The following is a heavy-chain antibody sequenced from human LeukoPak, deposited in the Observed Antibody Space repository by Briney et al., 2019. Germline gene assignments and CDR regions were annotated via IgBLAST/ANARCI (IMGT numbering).Heavy chain of an antibody. CDR2: ISGSGGST. Sequence: PGGSLRLSCAASGFTFSSCAMSWVRQAPGKGLEWVSAISGSGGSTYYADSVKGRFTISRDNSKNTLYLQMNSLRAEDTAVYYCAKSLLYYYDSSGYYYVPYFDYWGQGTLVTVSS. CDR3: AKSLLYYYDSSGYYYVPYFDY. V-gene: IGHV3-23*01. CDR1: GFTFSSCA. J-gene: IGHJ4*02. D-gene: IGHD3-22*01.